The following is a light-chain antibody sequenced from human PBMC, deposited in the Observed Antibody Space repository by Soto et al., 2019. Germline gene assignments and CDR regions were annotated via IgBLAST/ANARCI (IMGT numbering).Light chain of an antibody. J-gene: IGKJ1*01. Sequence: DIQMAQSPSSLSASVGDRVSITCRASQSISIYLNWYQLKPGKAPKLLVYAATSLQTGVPSRFTGSGSGTDFTLTISSLQPEDFATYYCQQGYDTPSWTFGQGPKVDIK. V-gene: IGKV1-39*01. CDR1: QSISIY. CDR2: AAT. CDR3: QQGYDTPSWT.